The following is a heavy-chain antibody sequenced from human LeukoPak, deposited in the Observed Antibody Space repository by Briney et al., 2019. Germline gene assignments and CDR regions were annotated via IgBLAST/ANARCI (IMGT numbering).Heavy chain of an antibody. Sequence: SETLSLTCTVSGGSISSGSYYWSWIRQPAGKGLEWIGRIYTSGSTNYNPSLKSRVTISVDTSKNQFSLKLSSVTAADTAVYYCARGTDYWGQGTLVTVSS. CDR2: IYTSGST. J-gene: IGHJ4*02. CDR3: ARGTDY. V-gene: IGHV4-61*02. CDR1: GGSISSGSYY.